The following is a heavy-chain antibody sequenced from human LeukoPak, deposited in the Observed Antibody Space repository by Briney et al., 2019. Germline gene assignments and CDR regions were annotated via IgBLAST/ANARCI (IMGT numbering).Heavy chain of an antibody. Sequence: GGSLRLSCAASGFPFSSYWMSWVRQAPGKGLEWVANIKQDESEKYYVDSVKGRLTISRDNAKSSLYLKMNSLRAEDTAVYYRARDGMPTYYYAKGKSGTDAFDIWGQGTMVTVSS. V-gene: IGHV3-7*01. CDR1: GFPFSSYW. CDR2: IKQDESEK. J-gene: IGHJ3*02. D-gene: IGHD3-10*01. CDR3: ARDGMPTYYYAKGKSGTDAFDI.